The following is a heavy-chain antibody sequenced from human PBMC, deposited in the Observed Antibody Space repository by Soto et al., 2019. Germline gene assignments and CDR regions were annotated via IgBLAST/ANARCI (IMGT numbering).Heavy chain of an antibody. V-gene: IGHV1-69*01. CDR3: ERVRPRGISSSLYYYYCMDV. D-gene: IGHD6-6*01. J-gene: IGHJ6*02. CDR2: IIPIFGTA. CDR1: GFTFSSYA. Sequence: VASVKVSCKVSGFTFSSYAISWVRQAPGQGLEWMGGIIPIFGTANYAQKFQGRVTITADESTSTAYMELSSLRSEDTAVYYCERVRPRGISSSLYYYYCMDVWGQGTTVTDSS.